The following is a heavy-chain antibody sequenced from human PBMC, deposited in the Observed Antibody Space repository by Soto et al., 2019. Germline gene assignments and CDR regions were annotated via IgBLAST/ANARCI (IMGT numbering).Heavy chain of an antibody. Sequence: GRSLRLSCAASGFTVSSNYMSWVRQAPGKGLEWVSVIYSGGSTYYADSVKGRFTISRDNSKNTLYLQMNSLRAEDTAVYYCARGRYDFWSGYYHYGMDVWGQGPTVTVSS. J-gene: IGHJ6*02. CDR3: ARGRYDFWSGYYHYGMDV. CDR1: GFTVSSNY. V-gene: IGHV3-53*01. D-gene: IGHD3-3*01. CDR2: IYSGGST.